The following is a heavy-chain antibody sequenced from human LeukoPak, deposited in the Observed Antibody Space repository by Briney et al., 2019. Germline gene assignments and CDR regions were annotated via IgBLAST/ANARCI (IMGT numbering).Heavy chain of an antibody. J-gene: IGHJ5*02. CDR3: VGTAAANNWFDP. Sequence: SVKVSCKAFGGTFSSYAISWVRQAPGQGLEWMGGIIPIFGTANYAQKFQGRVTITADESTSTAYMELSSLRSGDMAVYYCVGTAAANNWFDPWGQGTLVTVSS. CDR1: GGTFSSYA. D-gene: IGHD6-13*01. CDR2: IIPIFGTA. V-gene: IGHV1-69*13.